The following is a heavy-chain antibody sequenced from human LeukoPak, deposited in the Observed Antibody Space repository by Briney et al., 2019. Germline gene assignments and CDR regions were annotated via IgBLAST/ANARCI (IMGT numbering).Heavy chain of an antibody. D-gene: IGHD2-15*01. CDR3: ARDSYGSPDY. CDR2: INSDGSWT. J-gene: IGHJ4*02. Sequence: GGSLRLSCAASGNYWMHWVRQAPGKGLVWVPHINSDGSWTSYADSVKGRFTISRDNAKNSLDLQMNSLRDEDTAVYYCARDSYGSPDYWGQGTLVTVSS. CDR1: GNYW. V-gene: IGHV3-74*01.